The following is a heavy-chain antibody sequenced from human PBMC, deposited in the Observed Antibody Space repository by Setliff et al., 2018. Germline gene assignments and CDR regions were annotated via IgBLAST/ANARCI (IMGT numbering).Heavy chain of an antibody. CDR1: GFTFSSYW. Sequence: GGSLRLSCAASGFTFSSYWMSWVRQAPGKGLEWVANIKQDGSEKYYVDSVKGRFTISRDNAKNSLYLQMNSLRAEDTAVYYCARLYRPESRYYFFDYWGQGTLVTVSS. J-gene: IGHJ4*02. D-gene: IGHD3-3*01. CDR2: IKQDGSEK. V-gene: IGHV3-7*01. CDR3: ARLYRPESRYYFFDY.